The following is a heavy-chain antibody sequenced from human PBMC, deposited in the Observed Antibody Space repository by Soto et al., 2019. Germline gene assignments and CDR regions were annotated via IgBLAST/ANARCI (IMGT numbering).Heavy chain of an antibody. Sequence: GGSLRLSCAASGFTFGDYYMAWIRQPPGKGPKWISFISRGGTNVFYEESVKGRFTISRDNARNSLFLQMTSLTPEDTAVYYCARDRAMATMTFDSWGPGSLVTVSS. CDR2: ISRGGTNV. D-gene: IGHD5-12*01. CDR3: ARDRAMATMTFDS. J-gene: IGHJ4*02. CDR1: GFTFGDYY. V-gene: IGHV3-11*01.